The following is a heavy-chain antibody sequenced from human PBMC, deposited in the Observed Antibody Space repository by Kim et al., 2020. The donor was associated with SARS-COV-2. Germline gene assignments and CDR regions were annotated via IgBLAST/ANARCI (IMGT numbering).Heavy chain of an antibody. D-gene: IGHD6-19*01. V-gene: IGHV1-3*01. CDR1: GYTFTSYA. CDR3: ARRVAVAGGVFDI. Sequence: ASVKVSCKASGYTFTSYAMHWVRQAPGQRLEWMGWINAGNGNTKYSQKFQGRVTITRDTSASTAYMELSSLRSEDTAVYYCARRVAVAGGVFDIWGPGTMVTVSS. CDR2: INAGNGNT. J-gene: IGHJ3*02.